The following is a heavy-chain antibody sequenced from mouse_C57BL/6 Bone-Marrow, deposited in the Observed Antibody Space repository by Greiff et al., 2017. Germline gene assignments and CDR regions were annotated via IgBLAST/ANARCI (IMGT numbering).Heavy chain of an antibody. CDR1: GFTFSSYA. J-gene: IGHJ1*03. V-gene: IGHV5-9-1*02. Sequence: EVKLQESGEGLVKPGGSLKLSCAASGFTFSSYAMSWVRQTPEKRLEWVAYISSGGDYIYYADTVKGRFTISRDNARNTLYLQMSSLKSEDTAMYYCTRDGGYDWYFDVWGTGTTVTVSS. CDR3: TRDGGYDWYFDV. D-gene: IGHD2-2*01. CDR2: ISSGGDYI.